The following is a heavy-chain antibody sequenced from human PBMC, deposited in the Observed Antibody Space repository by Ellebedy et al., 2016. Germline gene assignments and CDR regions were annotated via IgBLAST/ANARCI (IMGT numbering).Heavy chain of an antibody. J-gene: IGHJ4*02. CDR3: ARDRISASGIFDY. V-gene: IGHV3-48*01. Sequence: GESLKISCAASGFTFSNYAMSWVRQAPGKGLEWVSYISSSGSTTYYADSVKGRFTISRDNSKNTLYLQMNSLRAEATAVYYCARDRISASGIFDYWGQGTLVTVSS. CDR2: ISSSGSTT. CDR1: GFTFSNYA. D-gene: IGHD6-13*01.